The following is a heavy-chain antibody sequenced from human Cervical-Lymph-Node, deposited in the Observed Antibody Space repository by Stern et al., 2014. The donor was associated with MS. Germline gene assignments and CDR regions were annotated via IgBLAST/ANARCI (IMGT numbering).Heavy chain of an antibody. J-gene: IGHJ6*02. CDR1: GGSISSSSYY. CDR3: ARHDYSSSYYYYGMDV. V-gene: IGHV4-39*01. D-gene: IGHD6-6*01. CDR2: IHYSGNT. Sequence: QLQLQESGPGLVKPSETLSLTCTVSGGSISSSSYYWGWIRQPPGKGLEWIGSIHYSGNTYYNPSLESRVTLSVDTSKNQLSLKLSSVTAADTALYYCARHDYSSSYYYYGMDVWGQGTTVTVSS.